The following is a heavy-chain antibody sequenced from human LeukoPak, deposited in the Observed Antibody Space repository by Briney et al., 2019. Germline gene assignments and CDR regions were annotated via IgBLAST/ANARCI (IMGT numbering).Heavy chain of an antibody. J-gene: IGHJ4*02. V-gene: IGHV3-23*01. CDR3: AKDVVVVPAASFDY. Sequence: PGESLRLSCAASGFTFSSYAMSWVRQAPGKGLEWVSAISGSGGSTYYADSVKGRFTISRDNSKNTLYLQMNSLRAEDTAVYYCAKDVVVVPAASFDYWGQGTLVTVSS. CDR1: GFTFSSYA. CDR2: ISGSGGST. D-gene: IGHD2-2*01.